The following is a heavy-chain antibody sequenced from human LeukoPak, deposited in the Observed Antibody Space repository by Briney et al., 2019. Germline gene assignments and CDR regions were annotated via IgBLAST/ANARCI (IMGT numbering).Heavy chain of an antibody. Sequence: PGGSLRLSCAASGLTISSYYMNWVRQAPGKGLEWVANIKQDGSEKYFVDSVKGRFTISRDNAKNSLYLQMNSLSAEDTAVYYCAKEGAYPIVAFDTWGQGTLVTVSS. CDR3: AKEGAYPIVAFDT. D-gene: IGHD3-22*01. CDR1: GLTISSYY. CDR2: IKQDGSEK. V-gene: IGHV3-7*01. J-gene: IGHJ4*02.